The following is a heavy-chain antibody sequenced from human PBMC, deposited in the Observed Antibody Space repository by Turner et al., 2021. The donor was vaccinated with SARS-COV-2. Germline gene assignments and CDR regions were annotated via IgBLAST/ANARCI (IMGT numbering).Heavy chain of an antibody. J-gene: IGHJ5*02. V-gene: IGHV1-69*04. CDR3: ASLYKGIAGAAISWFDP. CDR1: GGTFSSYA. CDR2: ISTIIAIA. Sequence: QVPLVPSGAEVKKPGSSVKVSCQASGGTFSSYAISWVRQAPGQGLEWMGRISTIIAIANYEQKFKGRVKITADKATSTAYMELSSLRSEDTGVYYCASLYKGIAGAAISWFDPWGQGTMVTVSS. D-gene: IGHD6-13*01.